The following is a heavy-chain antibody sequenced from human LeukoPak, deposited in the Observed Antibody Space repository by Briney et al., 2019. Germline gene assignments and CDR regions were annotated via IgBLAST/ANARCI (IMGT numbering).Heavy chain of an antibody. CDR3: ARARNDFDY. V-gene: IGHV3-23*01. Sequence: GGSLRLSCAASGFTFSSYAMSWVRQAPGKGLEWVSAISGSGGSTYYADSVKGRFTISRDNAKNSLYLQMNSLRAEDTAVYYCARARNDFDYWGQGTLVTVSS. J-gene: IGHJ4*02. CDR1: GFTFSSYA. CDR2: ISGSGGST.